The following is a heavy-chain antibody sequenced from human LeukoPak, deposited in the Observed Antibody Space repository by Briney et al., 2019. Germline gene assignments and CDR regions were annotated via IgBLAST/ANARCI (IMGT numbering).Heavy chain of an antibody. D-gene: IGHD3-10*01. CDR3: ATGYYGSGSKNWFDP. J-gene: IGHJ5*02. Sequence: EASVKVSCKVSGYTLTELSMHWVRQAPGKGLEWMGGFDPEDGETIHAQKFQGRVTMTEDTSTDTAYMELSSLRSEDTAVYYCATGYYGSGSKNWFDPWGQGTLVTVSS. V-gene: IGHV1-24*01. CDR1: GYTLTELS. CDR2: FDPEDGET.